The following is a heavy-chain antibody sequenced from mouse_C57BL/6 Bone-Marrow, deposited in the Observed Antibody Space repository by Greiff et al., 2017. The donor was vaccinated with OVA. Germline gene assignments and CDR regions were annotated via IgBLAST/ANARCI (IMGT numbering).Heavy chain of an antibody. Sequence: VQLKESGGDLVKPGGSLKLSCAASGFTFSSYGMSWVRQTPDKRLEWVATISSGGSYTYYPDSVKGRFTISRDNAKNTLYLQMSSLKSEDTAMYYCARLRYSNYYFDYWGQGTTLTVSS. CDR3: ARLRYSNYYFDY. J-gene: IGHJ2*01. CDR1: GFTFSSYG. CDR2: ISSGGSYT. V-gene: IGHV5-6*01. D-gene: IGHD2-5*01.